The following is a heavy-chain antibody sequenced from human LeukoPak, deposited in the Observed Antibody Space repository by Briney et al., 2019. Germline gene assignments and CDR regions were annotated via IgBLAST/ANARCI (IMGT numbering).Heavy chain of an antibody. J-gene: IGHJ4*02. D-gene: IGHD5-12*01. Sequence: PSETLSLTCTVSGGSISSYYWSWIRQPPGKGLEWIGYIYYSGSTYYNPSLKSRVTISVDTSKNQFSLKLSSVTAADTAVYYCARDGSGYGFFDYWGQGTLVTVSS. CDR1: GGSISSYY. CDR2: IYYSGST. CDR3: ARDGSGYGFFDY. V-gene: IGHV4-59*12.